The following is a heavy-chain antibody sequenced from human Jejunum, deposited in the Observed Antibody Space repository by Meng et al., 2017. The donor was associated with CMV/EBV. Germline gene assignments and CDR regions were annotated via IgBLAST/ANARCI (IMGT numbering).Heavy chain of an antibody. CDR1: GFPFTTYA. D-gene: IGHD2-2*01. CDR2: ISRSAYTT. CDR3: AKGRTLVALIDS. J-gene: IGHJ4*02. Sequence: SCAASGFPFTTYAMTWVRQAPGRGLEWVSTISRSAYTTYYSDSVRGRFTISRDNSRNTLSLQMDSLRAEDTAVYYCAKGRTLVALIDSWGQGTLVTVSS. V-gene: IGHV3-23*01.